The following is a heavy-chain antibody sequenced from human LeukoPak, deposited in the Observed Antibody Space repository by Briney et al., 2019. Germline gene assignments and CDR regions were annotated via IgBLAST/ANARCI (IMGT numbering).Heavy chain of an antibody. CDR3: AKESIRSIAARLGYFDY. J-gene: IGHJ4*02. CDR1: GFTFSSYG. Sequence: GGTLRLSCAASGFTFSSYGMSWVRQAPGKGLECVSPISGSGGSTYYADSVKGRFTISRDNSKNTLYLQMNSLRAEDTAVYYCAKESIRSIAARLGYFDYWGQGTLVTVSS. CDR2: ISGSGGST. V-gene: IGHV3-23*01. D-gene: IGHD6-6*01.